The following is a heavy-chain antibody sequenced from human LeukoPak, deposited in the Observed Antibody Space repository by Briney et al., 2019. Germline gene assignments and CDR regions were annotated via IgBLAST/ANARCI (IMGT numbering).Heavy chain of an antibody. J-gene: IGHJ4*02. CDR3: AGGRSSVLGD. CDR1: GGSISSSTYY. V-gene: IGHV4-39*01. Sequence: SETLSLTCTVSGGSISSSTYYWGWIRQPPGKGLEWIGSIYYSGSTYYNPSLKSRVTISADTSKNQFSLKLSSVTAADTAVYYCAGGRSSVLGDWGQGTLVTVSS. CDR2: IYYSGST. D-gene: IGHD6-19*01.